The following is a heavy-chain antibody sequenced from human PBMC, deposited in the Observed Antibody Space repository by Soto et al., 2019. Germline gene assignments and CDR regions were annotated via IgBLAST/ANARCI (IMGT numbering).Heavy chain of an antibody. CDR2: ISGGSGNT. CDR3: ARDPVLDY. Sequence: ASVNVSCKASGYTFTSYTIHWIRQAPGQRLEWMGWISGGSGNTKYSQKFQDRVTITRDTSASTAYVELSSLRSEDTAVYYCARDPVLDYWGQGTPVTVSS. V-gene: IGHV1-3*01. CDR1: GYTFTSYT. D-gene: IGHD4-17*01. J-gene: IGHJ4*02.